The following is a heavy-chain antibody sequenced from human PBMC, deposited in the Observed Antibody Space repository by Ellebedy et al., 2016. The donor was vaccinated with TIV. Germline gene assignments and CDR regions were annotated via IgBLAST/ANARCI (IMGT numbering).Heavy chain of an antibody. Sequence: PGGSLTLSCAASGFTFSGSAMHWVRQASGKGLEWVGRIRSKANSYATAYAASVKGRFTISRDDSTNTAYLQMNSLKTEDTAVYYCTNGDGVDVWGQGTTVTVSS. J-gene: IGHJ6*02. V-gene: IGHV3-73*01. CDR1: GFTFSGSA. D-gene: IGHD7-27*01. CDR3: TNGDGVDV. CDR2: IRSKANSYAT.